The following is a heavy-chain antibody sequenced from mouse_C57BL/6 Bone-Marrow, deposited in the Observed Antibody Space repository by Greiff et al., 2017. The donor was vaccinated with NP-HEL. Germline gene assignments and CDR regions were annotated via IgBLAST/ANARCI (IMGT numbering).Heavy chain of an antibody. CDR2: INPNNGGT. Sequence: EVQLQQSGPELVKPGASVKISCKASGYTFTDYYMNWVKQSHGKSLEWIGDINPNNGGTSYNQKFKGKATLTVDKSSSTAYMELRSLTSEDSAVYYCARSRGFITTVVEGFAYWGQGTLVTVSA. CDR1: GYTFTDYY. D-gene: IGHD1-1*01. V-gene: IGHV1-26*01. CDR3: ARSRGFITTVVEGFAY. J-gene: IGHJ3*01.